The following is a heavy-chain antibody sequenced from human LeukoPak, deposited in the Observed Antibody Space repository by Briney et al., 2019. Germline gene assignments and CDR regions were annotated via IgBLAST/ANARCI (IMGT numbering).Heavy chain of an antibody. D-gene: IGHD3-10*01. CDR2: MNPNSGNT. CDR1: GYTFTSYD. CDR3: ARAPNYYGSGSYWPYYYYGMDV. J-gene: IGHJ6*02. Sequence: ASVKVSCKASGYTFTSYDINWVRQATGQGLEWMGWMNPNSGNTGYALKFQGRVTMTRNTSISTAYMELSSLRSEDTAVYYCARAPNYYGSGSYWPYYYYGMDVWGQGTTVTVSS. V-gene: IGHV1-8*01.